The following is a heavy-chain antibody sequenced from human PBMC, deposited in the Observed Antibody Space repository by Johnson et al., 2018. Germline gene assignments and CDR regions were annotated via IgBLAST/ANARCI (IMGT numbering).Heavy chain of an antibody. CDR1: GFTFSTYG. Sequence: VQLVESGGGVVQPGRSLRLSCAASGFTFSTYGMHWVRQAPGKGLEWVAVIWYDGSNKYYVDSVKGRFTISRDNSKNTLYLQMNSMRAEDTAVYYCERDEGDAFDIWGQGTMVTVSS. J-gene: IGHJ3*02. V-gene: IGHV3-33*01. CDR3: ERDEGDAFDI. CDR2: IWYDGSNK.